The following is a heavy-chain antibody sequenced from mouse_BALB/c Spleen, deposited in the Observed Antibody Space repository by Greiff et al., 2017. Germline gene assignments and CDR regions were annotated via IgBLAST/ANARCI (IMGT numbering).Heavy chain of an antibody. Sequence: VQGVESGPGLVAPSQSLSITCTVSGFSLTGYGVNWVRQPPGKGLEWLGMIWGDGSTDYNSALKSRLSISKDNSKSQVFFKMNSLQANDTAIYYCARSGERPYYFDYWGQGTTLTVSS. V-gene: IGHV2-6-7*01. J-gene: IGHJ2*01. CDR2: IWGDGST. CDR3: ARSGERPYYFDY. CDR1: GFSLTGYG.